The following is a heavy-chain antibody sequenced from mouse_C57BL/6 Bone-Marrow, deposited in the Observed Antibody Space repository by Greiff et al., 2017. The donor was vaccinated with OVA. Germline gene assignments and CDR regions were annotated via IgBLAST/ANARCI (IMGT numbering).Heavy chain of an antibody. Sequence: EVKVEESGGGLVQPGGSLSLSCAASGFTFTDYYMSWVRQPPGKALEWLGFIRNKANGYTTEYSASVKGRFTISRDNSQSILYLQMNALRAEDSATYYCARSPTIVSYYAMDYWGQGTSVTVSS. J-gene: IGHJ4*01. CDR2: IRNKANGYTT. D-gene: IGHD2-12*01. V-gene: IGHV7-3*01. CDR1: GFTFTDYY. CDR3: ARSPTIVSYYAMDY.